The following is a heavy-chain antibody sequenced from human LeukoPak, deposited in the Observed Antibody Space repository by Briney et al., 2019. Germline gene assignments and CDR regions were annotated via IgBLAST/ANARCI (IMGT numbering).Heavy chain of an antibody. CDR3: ARLLASYSSGWPYYFDY. CDR2: VFYNGAT. D-gene: IGHD6-19*01. Sequence: PSETLSLTCTVSGGSISSSIYYWAWVRQPPGKGLEWIGTVFYNGATQYSPSLRSRVTISIDTSTNQFSLKLNSVTAADTAVYYCARLLASYSSGWPYYFDYWGQGILVTVSS. J-gene: IGHJ4*02. V-gene: IGHV4-39*07. CDR1: GGSISSSIYY.